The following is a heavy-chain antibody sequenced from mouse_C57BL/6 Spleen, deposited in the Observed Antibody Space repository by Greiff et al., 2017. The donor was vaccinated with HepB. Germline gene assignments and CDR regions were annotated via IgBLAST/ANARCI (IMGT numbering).Heavy chain of an antibody. CDR2: IHPNSGST. CDR1: GYTFTSYW. V-gene: IGHV1-64*01. D-gene: IGHD1-1*01. CDR3: ARWTTVVASPVYFDY. J-gene: IGHJ2*01. Sequence: QVQLQQPGAELVKPGASVKLSCKASGYTFTSYWMHWVKQRPGQGLEWIGMIHPNSGSTNYNEKFKSKATLTVDKSSSTAYMQLSSLTSEDSAVYYCARWTTVVASPVYFDYWGQGTTLTVSS.